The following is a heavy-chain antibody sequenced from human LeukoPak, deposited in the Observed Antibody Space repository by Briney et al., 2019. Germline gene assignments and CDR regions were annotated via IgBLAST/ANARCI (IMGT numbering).Heavy chain of an antibody. CDR1: GFTFSDYY. J-gene: IGHJ4*02. CDR2: ISSSGSTI. Sequence: GGSLRLSCAASGFTFSDYYMSWIRQAPGKGLEWVSYISSSGSTIYYADSVKGRLTISRDNAKNSLYLQMNSLRAEDTAVYYCARDRPYYDFWSGYSMDYWGQGTLVTVSS. CDR3: ARDRPYYDFWSGYSMDY. V-gene: IGHV3-11*01. D-gene: IGHD3-3*01.